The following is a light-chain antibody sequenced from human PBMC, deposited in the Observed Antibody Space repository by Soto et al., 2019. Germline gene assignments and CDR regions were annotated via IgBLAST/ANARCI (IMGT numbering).Light chain of an antibody. Sequence: QPVLAQSPSASGSPGDTVTLYWSGIRANIGSNYVYWYQLLPGSAPKLLIHDNNQRPSGVPDRFSGSKSGFSASLTISGLRSEDEADYYCAAWDDSQRGGFGGGTQLTVL. CDR2: DNN. CDR1: RANIGSNY. J-gene: IGLJ3*02. CDR3: AAWDDSQRGG. V-gene: IGLV1-47*02.